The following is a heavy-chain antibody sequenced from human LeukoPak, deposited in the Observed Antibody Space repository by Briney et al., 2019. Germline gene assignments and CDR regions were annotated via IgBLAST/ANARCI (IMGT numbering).Heavy chain of an antibody. D-gene: IGHD3-3*01. CDR3: ARDRPGGVALDAFDI. CDR2: IKQDGSEK. Sequence: PGGSLRLSCAASGLTFSSYWMSWVRQAPGKGLEWVANIKQDGSEKYYVDSVKGRFTISRDNAKNSLYLQMNSLRAEDTAVYYCARDRPGGVALDAFDIWGQGTMVTVSS. V-gene: IGHV3-7*01. J-gene: IGHJ3*02. CDR1: GLTFSSYW.